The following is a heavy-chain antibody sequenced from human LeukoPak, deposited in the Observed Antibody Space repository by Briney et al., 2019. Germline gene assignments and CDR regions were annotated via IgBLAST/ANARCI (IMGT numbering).Heavy chain of an antibody. Sequence: SETLSLTCTVSGGSISSSSYYWGWIRQPPGKGLEWIGSIYYSGSTYYNPSLKSRVTISVDTSKNQFSLKLSSVTAADTAVYYCARDLDTAMGGEVWGQGTLVTVSS. V-gene: IGHV4-39*07. CDR1: GGSISSSSYY. CDR2: IYYSGST. CDR3: ARDLDTAMGGEV. J-gene: IGHJ4*02. D-gene: IGHD5-18*01.